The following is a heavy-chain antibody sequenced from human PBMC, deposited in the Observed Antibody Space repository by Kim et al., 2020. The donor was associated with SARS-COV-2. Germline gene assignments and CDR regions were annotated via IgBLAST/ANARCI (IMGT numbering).Heavy chain of an antibody. Sequence: SGKGRFTIPRDNSKNTLYLQRNSLRAEDTAVYYCAKVPYDSSGYSDAFDIWGQGTMVTVSS. CDR3: AKVPYDSSGYSDAFDI. D-gene: IGHD3-22*01. J-gene: IGHJ3*02. V-gene: IGHV3-23*01.